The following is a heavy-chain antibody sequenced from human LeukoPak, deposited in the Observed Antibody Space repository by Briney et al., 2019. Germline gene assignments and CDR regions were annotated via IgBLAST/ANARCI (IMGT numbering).Heavy chain of an antibody. CDR1: GYTFTSYD. D-gene: IGHD3/OR15-3a*01. CDR2: MNPNSGNT. Sequence: ASVKVSCKASGYTFTSYDINWVRQATGQGLEWMGWMNPNSGNTGYAQKFQGRVTMTKNTSITTAYMDLSSLRSEDTAVYYCARALSWTTESYYYMDVWGKGTTVTVSS. CDR3: ARALSWTTESYYYMDV. V-gene: IGHV1-8*01. J-gene: IGHJ6*03.